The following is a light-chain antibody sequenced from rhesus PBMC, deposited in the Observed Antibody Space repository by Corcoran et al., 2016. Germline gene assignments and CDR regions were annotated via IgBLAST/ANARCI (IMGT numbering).Light chain of an antibody. J-gene: IGKJ2*01. Sequence: DIQMTQSPSSLSASVGDRVTITCRASENVNNYLNWCQQKPGKAPKLLIYKASTFQSGVPSRVSGSGSGTEYTFTISSLQPEDIATYYCQHDYGTPYSFGQGTKVEIE. CDR1: ENVNNY. CDR3: QHDYGTPYS. CDR2: KAS. V-gene: IGKV1-74*01.